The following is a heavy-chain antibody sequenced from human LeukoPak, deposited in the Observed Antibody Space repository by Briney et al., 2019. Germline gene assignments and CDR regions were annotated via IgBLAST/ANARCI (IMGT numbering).Heavy chain of an antibody. D-gene: IGHD3-22*01. CDR2: IYYSGST. CDR1: GGSISSGDYY. CDR3: ARSGYDSSGYYSDY. Sequence: SETLSLTCTVSGGSISSGDYYWSWIRQPPGKGLEWIGYIYYSGSTYYNPSLKSRATISVDTTKNQFSLKLSSVTAADTAVYYCARSGYDSSGYYSDYWGQGTLVTVSS. V-gene: IGHV4-30-4*01. J-gene: IGHJ4*02.